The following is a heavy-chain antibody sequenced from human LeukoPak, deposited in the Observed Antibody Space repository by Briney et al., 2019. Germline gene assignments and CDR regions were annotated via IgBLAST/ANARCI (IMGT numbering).Heavy chain of an antibody. CDR1: GFTFSSYA. CDR3: TTMMVVTASTPDY. J-gene: IGHJ4*02. CDR2: ISGSGGST. V-gene: IGHV3-23*01. D-gene: IGHD2-21*02. Sequence: GGSLTLSCAASGFTFSSYAMSWVRQAPGKGLEWVSAISGSGGSTYYADSVKGRFTISRDNSKNTLYLQMNSLKTEDTAMYYCTTMMVVTASTPDYWGQGTLVTVSS.